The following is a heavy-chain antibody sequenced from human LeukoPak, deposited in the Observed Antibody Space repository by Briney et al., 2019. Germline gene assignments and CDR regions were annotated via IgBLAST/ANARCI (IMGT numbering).Heavy chain of an antibody. Sequence: SETLSLTCAVYGGSFSGYYWNWIRQPPGKGLEWIGEINHSGSTNYNPSLKSRVTISVDTSKNQFSLKLSSVTAADTAVYYCARHPRSSSWYLYMDVWGKGTTVTISS. V-gene: IGHV4-34*01. CDR2: INHSGST. CDR1: GGSFSGYY. CDR3: ARHPRSSSWYLYMDV. D-gene: IGHD6-13*01. J-gene: IGHJ6*03.